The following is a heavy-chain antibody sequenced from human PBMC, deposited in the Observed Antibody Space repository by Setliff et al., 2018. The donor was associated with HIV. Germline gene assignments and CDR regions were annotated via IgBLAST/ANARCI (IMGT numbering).Heavy chain of an antibody. CDR2: ISSSSTYI. V-gene: IGHV3-21*01. D-gene: IGHD4-4*01. CDR1: GFTFSSYS. Sequence: GSLRLSCAASGFTFSSYSMNWVRQAPGKGLEWVSSISSSSTYIYYADSVRGRFTISRDNAKNSLYLQMNSLRAEDTAVYYCVRDLTTIVTRKVFDIWGQGTMVTVSS. CDR3: VRDLTTIVTRKVFDI. J-gene: IGHJ3*02.